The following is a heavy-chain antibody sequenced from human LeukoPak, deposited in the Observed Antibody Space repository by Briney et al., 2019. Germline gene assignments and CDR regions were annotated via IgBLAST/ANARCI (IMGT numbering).Heavy chain of an antibody. CDR3: AREGAAYYYMDV. J-gene: IGHJ6*03. CDR1: GYTFTTYG. V-gene: IGHV1-18*01. D-gene: IGHD3-16*01. CDR2: ISPYSGNT. Sequence: ASVKVSCKASGYTFTTYGISWVRQAPGQGLEWMGWISPYSGNTNYAQKLQGRVTMTTDTSTSTAYMELRSLRSDDTALYYCAREGAAYYYMDVWGKGTTVTVSS.